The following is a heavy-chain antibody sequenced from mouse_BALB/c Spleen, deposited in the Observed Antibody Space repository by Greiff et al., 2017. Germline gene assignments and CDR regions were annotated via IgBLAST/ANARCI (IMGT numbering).Heavy chain of an antibody. CDR3: ARERRYDGYFDY. D-gene: IGHD2-14*01. CDR2: IDPYNGGT. V-gene: IGHV1-18*01. Sequence: EVQLQQSGPELVKPGASVKVSCKASGYAFTSYNMYWVKQSHGKSLEWIGYIDPYNGGTIYNQKFKGKATLTIDKSSSTAYMELRSLTSEDTAVYYCARERRYDGYFDYWGQGTTRTVSS. CDR1: GYAFTSYN. J-gene: IGHJ2*01.